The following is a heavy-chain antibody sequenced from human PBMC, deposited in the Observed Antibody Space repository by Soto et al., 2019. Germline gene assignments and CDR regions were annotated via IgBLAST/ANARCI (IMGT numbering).Heavy chain of an antibody. Sequence: SATRSITCTVSGDSISSYYWSWIRQPPGKELEWIGYIYYSVSTNYNPSLKSRVTISADTSKNQFSLKLRSVTAADTAVYYCARGAIAAQAFDSWGQGTLVTVSS. J-gene: IGHJ4*02. CDR2: IYYSVST. CDR3: ARGAIAAQAFDS. CDR1: GDSISSYY. D-gene: IGHD6-13*01. V-gene: IGHV4-59*13.